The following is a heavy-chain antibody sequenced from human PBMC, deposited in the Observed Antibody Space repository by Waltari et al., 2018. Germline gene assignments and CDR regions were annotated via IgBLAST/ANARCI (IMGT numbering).Heavy chain of an antibody. V-gene: IGHV4-34*01. CDR3: ARVGFWSGYPEDY. CDR1: GGSFSGYY. Sequence: QVQLQQWGAGLLKPSETLSLTCAVYGGSFSGYYWSWIRQPPGKGLEWIGEINHSGSTNYSPTLKSRVTISVDTSKNQFSLKLSSVTAADTAVYYCARVGFWSGYPEDYWGQGTLVTVSS. J-gene: IGHJ4*02. D-gene: IGHD3-3*01. CDR2: INHSGST.